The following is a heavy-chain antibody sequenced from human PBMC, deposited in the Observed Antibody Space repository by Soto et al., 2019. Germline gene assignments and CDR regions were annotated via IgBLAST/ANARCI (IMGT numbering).Heavy chain of an antibody. D-gene: IGHD2-2*02. J-gene: IGHJ6*02. V-gene: IGHV1-18*04. CDR3: SRARYCTSPSCYNHYYYGMDI. CDR1: GYTFTKYG. Sequence: QEQLVQSGGEVKKPGASVRVSCKASGYTFTKYGITWVRQAPGQGLEWMGWIGVYNGKTNYARKLQGRVIMTADTFASTAYMELRSHASDDTAVYYCSRARYCTSPSCYNHYYYGMDIWGQGTTVSVSS. CDR2: IGVYNGKT.